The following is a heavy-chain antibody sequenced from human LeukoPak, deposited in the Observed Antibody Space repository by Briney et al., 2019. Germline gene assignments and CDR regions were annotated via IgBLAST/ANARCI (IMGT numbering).Heavy chain of an antibody. CDR2: IYYSGST. Sequence: SETLSLTCTVSGGSISSYYWSRIRQPPGKGLEWIGYIYYSGSTNYNPSLKSRVTISVDTSKNQFSLKLSSVTAADTAVYYCARRGFDWLFDYWGQGTLVTVSS. CDR1: GGSISSYY. CDR3: ARRGFDWLFDY. D-gene: IGHD3-9*01. V-gene: IGHV4-59*08. J-gene: IGHJ4*02.